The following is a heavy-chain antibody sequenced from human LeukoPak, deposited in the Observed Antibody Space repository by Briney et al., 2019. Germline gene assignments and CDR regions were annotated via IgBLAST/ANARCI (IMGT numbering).Heavy chain of an antibody. CDR3: AKDLEWFGTYEFDY. V-gene: IGHV3-23*01. CDR1: GFTFSSYA. Sequence: PGGSLRLSCAASGFTFSSYAMSWVRQAPGKGLEWVSAISGSGGSTYYADSVKGRFTISRDNSKSTLYLQMNSLRAEDTAVYYCAKDLEWFGTYEFDYWGQGTLVTVSS. D-gene: IGHD3-10*01. CDR2: ISGSGGST. J-gene: IGHJ4*02.